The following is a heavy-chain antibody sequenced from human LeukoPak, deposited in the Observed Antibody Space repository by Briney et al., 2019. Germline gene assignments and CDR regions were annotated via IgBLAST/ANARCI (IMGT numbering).Heavy chain of an antibody. D-gene: IGHD2-2*03. CDR1: GGSISSYY. V-gene: IGHV4-4*07. Sequence: PSETLSLTCSVSGGSISSYYWSWIRQPAGKGLEWIGHIYSSGSTNYNPSLKSRVTMSVDTSKNQFSLKLSSVTAADTAVYYCARSMDSKTPWVPPGWFDPWGQGTLVTVSS. J-gene: IGHJ5*02. CDR2: IYSSGST. CDR3: ARSMDSKTPWVPPGWFDP.